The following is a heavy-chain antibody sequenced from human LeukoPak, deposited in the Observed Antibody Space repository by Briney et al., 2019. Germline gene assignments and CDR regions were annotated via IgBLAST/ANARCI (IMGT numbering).Heavy chain of an antibody. D-gene: IGHD4-17*01. V-gene: IGHV4-4*07. Sequence: KSSETLSLTCTVSGGSISSHYWSWIRQPAGKGLEWIGRIYASGSTDSYPSLKSRVTISVDTSKNQFSLKLSSVTAADTAVYYCARSGDYANLDNWGQGTLVTVSP. CDR3: ARSGDYANLDN. J-gene: IGHJ4*02. CDR1: GGSISSHY. CDR2: IYASGST.